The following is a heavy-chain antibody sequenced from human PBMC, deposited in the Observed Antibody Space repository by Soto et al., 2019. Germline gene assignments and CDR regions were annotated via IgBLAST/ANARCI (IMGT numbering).Heavy chain of an antibody. CDR1: GFTFRSYG. CDR3: ARDGYCSGGSCYSVPVFDY. Sequence: GGALRLSFAAAGFTFRSYGMPWGRQAPGKGLGLLAVLWYVGSNKYYADSVKGRFTISRDNSKNTLYLQMNSLRAEDTAVYYCARDGYCSGGSCYSVPVFDYWGQGTLVTVSS. J-gene: IGHJ4*02. V-gene: IGHV3-33*01. CDR2: LWYVGSNK. D-gene: IGHD2-15*01.